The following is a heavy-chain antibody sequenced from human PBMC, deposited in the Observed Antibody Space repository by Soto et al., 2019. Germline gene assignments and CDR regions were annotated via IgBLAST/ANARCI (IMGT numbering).Heavy chain of an antibody. D-gene: IGHD3-22*01. Sequence: QLQLQGSGPGLVKPSETLSLSCTVSGGSISSGTYSWGWIRQPPGRGLEWIATIHYSGSTYYNPSLESRITTSVYTSKIQFSLKMSYVTAADTAVYYCARLTTGYYFTDFWGQGTLVTVSS. CDR3: ARLTTGYYFTDF. CDR1: GGSISSGTYS. J-gene: IGHJ4*02. V-gene: IGHV4-39*01. CDR2: IHYSGST.